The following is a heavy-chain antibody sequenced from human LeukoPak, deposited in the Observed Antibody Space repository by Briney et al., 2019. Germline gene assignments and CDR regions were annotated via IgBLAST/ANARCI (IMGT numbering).Heavy chain of an antibody. Sequence: GGSLRLSCAAFGFTFSDYSMNWVRQAPGKGLEWVSYISSSSITTSSRSRYYADSVRGRFTISRDNSKSTLSLQMNSLRAEDTAIYYCATYRQVLLPFESWGQGTLVTVSS. CDR3: ATYRQVLLPFES. D-gene: IGHD2-8*02. J-gene: IGHJ4*02. CDR2: ISSSSITTSSRSR. CDR1: GFTFSDYS. V-gene: IGHV3-48*01.